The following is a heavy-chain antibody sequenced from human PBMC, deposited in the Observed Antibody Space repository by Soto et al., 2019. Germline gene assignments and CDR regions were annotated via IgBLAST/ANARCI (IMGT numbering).Heavy chain of an antibody. V-gene: IGHV4-31*03. CDR3: ARSVFP. J-gene: IGHJ5*02. CDR2: FYYSGST. CDR1: GGSISTGGYY. Sequence: QVQLQESGPGLVKPSQTLSLTCTVSGGSISTGGYYWNWIRQHPGKGLEWIGYFYYSGSTYYNPSLKSRVTSSVNTSKNQFSRKLSSETAADTAVYYCARSVFPWGQGTLVTVSS.